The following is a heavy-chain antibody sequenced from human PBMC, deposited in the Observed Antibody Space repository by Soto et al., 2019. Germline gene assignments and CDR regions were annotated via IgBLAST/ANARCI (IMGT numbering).Heavy chain of an antibody. Sequence: SETLSLTCTVSGVSISTSYWNWIRQSPGKGLEWIGYIYYSGSTNYNPSLKSRVTISVDTSKNQFSLKLSSVTAADTAVYYCARTKYSYGPGSFDYWGQGTLVTVSS. CDR1: GVSISTSY. CDR2: IYYSGST. J-gene: IGHJ4*02. V-gene: IGHV4-59*01. CDR3: ARTKYSYGPGSFDY. D-gene: IGHD5-18*01.